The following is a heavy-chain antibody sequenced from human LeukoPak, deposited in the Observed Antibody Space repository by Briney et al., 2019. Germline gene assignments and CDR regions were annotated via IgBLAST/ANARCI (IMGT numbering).Heavy chain of an antibody. J-gene: IGHJ6*03. D-gene: IGHD6-6*01. CDR1: GFTFGSYA. CDR3: AKDGYSSLDYYYYYYMDV. V-gene: IGHV3-23*01. Sequence: GGSLSLSCAASGFTFGSYAMSWVRQAPGKGLEWVSAISGSGGSTYYADSVKGRFTISRDNSKNTLYLQMNSLRAEDTAVYYCAKDGYSSLDYYYYYYMDVWGKGTTVTVSS. CDR2: ISGSGGST.